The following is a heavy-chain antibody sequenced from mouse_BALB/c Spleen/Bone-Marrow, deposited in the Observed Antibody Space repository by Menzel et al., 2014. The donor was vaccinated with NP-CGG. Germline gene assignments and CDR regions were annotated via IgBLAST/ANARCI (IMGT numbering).Heavy chain of an antibody. CDR2: IWAGGST. Sequence: VQLQQSGPGLVAPSQSLSTTCTVSGFSLTSYGVHWVRQPPGKGLECLGVIWAGGSTNYNSALMSRLSISKDNSKSQVFLKMNSLQTDDTAMYYCARDEGGNYDAMDYWGQGTSVTVSS. V-gene: IGHV2-9*02. D-gene: IGHD2-1*01. CDR1: GFSLTSYG. J-gene: IGHJ4*01. CDR3: ARDEGGNYDAMDY.